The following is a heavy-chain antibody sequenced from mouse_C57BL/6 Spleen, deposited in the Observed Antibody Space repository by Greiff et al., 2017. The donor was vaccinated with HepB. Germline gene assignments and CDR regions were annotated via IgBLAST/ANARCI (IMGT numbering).Heavy chain of an antibody. V-gene: IGHV5-6*01. CDR2: ISSGGSYT. CDR1: GFTFSSYG. J-gene: IGHJ1*03. Sequence: EVHLVESGGDLVKPGGSLKLSCAASGFTFSSYGMSWVRQTPDKRLEWVATISSGGSYTYYPDSVKGRFTISRDNAKNTLYLQMSSLKSEDTAMYYCARHSPPITTVVGSWYFDVWGTGTTVTVSS. CDR3: ARHSPPITTVVGSWYFDV. D-gene: IGHD1-1*01.